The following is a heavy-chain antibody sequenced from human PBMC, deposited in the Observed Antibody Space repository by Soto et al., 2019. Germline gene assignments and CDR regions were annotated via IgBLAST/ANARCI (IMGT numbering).Heavy chain of an antibody. Sequence: SETLSLTCAVSGGSISSGGYSWSWIRQPPGKGLEWIGYIYHSGSPYYNPSLKSRVTISVDRSKNQFSLKLSSVTAADTAVYYCARGEDSSGYYYEWWVDPGCQGSLVTVSS. J-gene: IGHJ5*02. CDR2: IYHSGSP. V-gene: IGHV4-30-2*01. CDR3: ARGEDSSGYYYEWWVDP. D-gene: IGHD3-22*01. CDR1: GGSISSGGYS.